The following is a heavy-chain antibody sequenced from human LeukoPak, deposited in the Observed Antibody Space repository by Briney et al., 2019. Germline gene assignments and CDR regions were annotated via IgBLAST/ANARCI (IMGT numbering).Heavy chain of an antibody. D-gene: IGHD3-10*01. Sequence: GGSLRLSCTASGFTFTYYGMHWVRQAPGKGLEWVAIIWYDGSNKYYVDSVKGRFTISRDNSKNTVYLQMNSLRAADTAVYYCAKDSGYAFDIWGQGTMVTVSS. CDR3: AKDSGYAFDI. V-gene: IGHV3-33*06. CDR1: GFTFTYYG. CDR2: IWYDGSNK. J-gene: IGHJ3*02.